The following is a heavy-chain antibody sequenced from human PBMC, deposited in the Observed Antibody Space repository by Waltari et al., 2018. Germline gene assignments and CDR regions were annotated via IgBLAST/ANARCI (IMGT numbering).Heavy chain of an antibody. J-gene: IGHJ6*02. CDR2: IIPIFGTA. CDR1: GGTFSSYA. D-gene: IGHD6-19*01. V-gene: IGHV1-69*01. Sequence: QVQLVQSGAEVKKPGSSVKVSCKASGGTFSSYAISWVRQAPGQGLEWMGGIIPIFGTANYVQKFQGRVTITADESTSTAYMELSSLRSEDTAVYYCASSIAVAGRRYYYGMDVWGQGTTVTVSS. CDR3: ASSIAVAGRRYYYGMDV.